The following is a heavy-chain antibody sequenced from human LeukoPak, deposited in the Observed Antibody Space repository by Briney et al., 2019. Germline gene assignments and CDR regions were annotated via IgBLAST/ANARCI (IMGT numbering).Heavy chain of an antibody. J-gene: IGHJ4*02. CDR3: ARDRRNSRGIDY. D-gene: IGHD2/OR15-2a*01. Sequence: SETLSLTCTVSGGSISSGGYYWSWIRQHPGKGLEWIGYIYYSGSTYYNPSLKSRVTISVDTSKNQFSLKLSSVTAADTAVYYCARDRRNSRGIDYWGQGTLVTVSS. CDR2: IYYSGST. CDR1: GGSISSGGYY. V-gene: IGHV4-31*03.